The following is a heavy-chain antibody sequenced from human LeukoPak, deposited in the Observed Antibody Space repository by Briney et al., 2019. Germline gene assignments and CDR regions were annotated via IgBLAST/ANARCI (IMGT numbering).Heavy chain of an antibody. Sequence: SETLSLTCTVSGGSISSGGYYWSWIRQHPGKGLEWIGYIYYSGSTYYNPSLKSRVTISVDTSKNQFSLKLSSVTAADTAVYYCARGRRSPGGNSRANWFDPWGQGTLVTVSS. D-gene: IGHD4-23*01. V-gene: IGHV4-31*03. CDR3: ARGRRSPGGNSRANWFDP. CDR2: IYYSGST. CDR1: GGSISSGGYY. J-gene: IGHJ5*02.